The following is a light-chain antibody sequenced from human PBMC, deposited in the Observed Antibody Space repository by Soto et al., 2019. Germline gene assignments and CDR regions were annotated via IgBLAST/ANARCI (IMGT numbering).Light chain of an antibody. CDR2: AAS. CDR1: QGISSY. Sequence: IQLTQSPSSLSASVGDRVTITCRASQGISSYLAWYQQKPGKAPKLLIYAASTLQSGVPSRFSASGSGTDFTLTISSLQPEDFATYHCQQLNSYPPFTFGPGTKVDIK. V-gene: IGKV1-9*01. J-gene: IGKJ3*01. CDR3: QQLNSYPPFT.